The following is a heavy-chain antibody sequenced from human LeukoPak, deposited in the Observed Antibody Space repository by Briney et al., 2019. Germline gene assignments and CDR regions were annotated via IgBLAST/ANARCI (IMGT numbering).Heavy chain of an antibody. Sequence: PSETLSLTCTVSGGSIISHYWSWTRQPPGKGLEWIGYISYAGSTNYNPSLKSRVTISVDTSKNQFSLTLSSVTAADTAVYYCARRSDYYDSTGYYYFDYWGQGTLVSVSS. D-gene: IGHD3-22*01. V-gene: IGHV4-59*08. CDR2: ISYAGST. CDR3: ARRSDYYDSTGYYYFDY. J-gene: IGHJ4*02. CDR1: GGSIISHY.